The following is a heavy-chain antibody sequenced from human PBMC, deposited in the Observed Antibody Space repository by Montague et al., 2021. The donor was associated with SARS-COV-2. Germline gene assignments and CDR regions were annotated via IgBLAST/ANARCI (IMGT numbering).Heavy chain of an antibody. J-gene: IGHJ6*03. CDR3: ARDFYCYMDV. Sequence: SLRLSCAASGFTFSTNLMSWVRQAPGKGLEWVANIKQDGSDKFYVDSVKGRFTLSTDNAKNSVYLQMDGLRPEDTAVYYCARDFYCYMDVWGKGTTVTVSS. CDR2: IKQDGSDK. CDR1: GFTFSTNL. V-gene: IGHV3-7*01.